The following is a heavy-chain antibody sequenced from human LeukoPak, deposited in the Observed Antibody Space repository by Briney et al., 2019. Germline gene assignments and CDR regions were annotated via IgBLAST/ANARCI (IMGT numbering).Heavy chain of an antibody. CDR2: IYYSGST. CDR3: ARSHYDSGSLDAFDI. Sequence: SETLSLTCTVSGGSISSSSYYWGWIRQPPGKGLEWIGSIYYSGSTNYNPSLKSRVTISVDTSKNQFSLKLSSVTAADTAVYYCARSHYDSGSLDAFDIWGQGTMVTVSS. D-gene: IGHD3-22*01. J-gene: IGHJ3*02. V-gene: IGHV4-39*07. CDR1: GGSISSSSYY.